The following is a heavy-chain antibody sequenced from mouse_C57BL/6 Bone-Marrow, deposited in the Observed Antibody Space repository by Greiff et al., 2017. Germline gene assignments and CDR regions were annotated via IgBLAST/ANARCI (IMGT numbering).Heavy chain of an antibody. CDR3: ARHGALWSWFAY. CDR2: FYPGNGCI. CDR1: GYTFTEYT. D-gene: IGHD1-1*02. J-gene: IGHJ3*01. V-gene: IGHV1-62-2*01. Sequence: QVQLQQSGAELVKPGASVKLSCKASGYTFTEYTIHWVKQRPGQGLEWIGWFYPGNGCIKYNEKFKDKATLTADKSSSTVYMELSRLTSEDSAVYYCARHGALWSWFAYWGQGTLVTVSA.